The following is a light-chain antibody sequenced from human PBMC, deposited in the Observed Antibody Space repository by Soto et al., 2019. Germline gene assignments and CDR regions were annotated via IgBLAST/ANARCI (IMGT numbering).Light chain of an antibody. V-gene: IGLV6-57*04. CDR2: EDN. Sequence: NFMLTQPHSVSESPGKTVTISCTRSSGSIASNYVQWYQQRPGSAPTTVIYEDNQRPSGVPDRFSGSSDSSSNSASLTISGLKNEDEADYYCQSYDSSNHVVFGGGTKVTVL. J-gene: IGLJ2*01. CDR3: QSYDSSNHVV. CDR1: SGSIASNY.